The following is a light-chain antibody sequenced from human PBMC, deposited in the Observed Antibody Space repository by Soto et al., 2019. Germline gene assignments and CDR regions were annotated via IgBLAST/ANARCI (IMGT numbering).Light chain of an antibody. CDR2: DAS. V-gene: IGKV3-11*01. CDR1: QSVSSY. CDR3: QQRSSWIT. J-gene: IGKJ5*01. Sequence: EIVLTQSPATLSLSPGDRAALSCRASQSVSSYLAWYQQKPGQAPRLLIYDASNRATGIPARFSGSGSGTDFTFSISSLEPEDFAVYYCQQRSSWITFGQGTRLEIK.